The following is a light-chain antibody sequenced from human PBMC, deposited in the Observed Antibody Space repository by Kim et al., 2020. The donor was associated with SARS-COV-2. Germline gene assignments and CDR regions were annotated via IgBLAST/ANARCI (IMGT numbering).Light chain of an antibody. J-gene: IGKJ1*01. CDR3: QQYNNWTRT. CDR1: QSVSSN. Sequence: VSPGERASLACGARQSVSSNLSWYQQKPGQAPRLLIYGASTRATGIPARFSGIGSGTEFTLTISSLQSEDFAVYYCQQYNNWTRTFGQGTKVDIK. CDR2: GAS. V-gene: IGKV3-15*01.